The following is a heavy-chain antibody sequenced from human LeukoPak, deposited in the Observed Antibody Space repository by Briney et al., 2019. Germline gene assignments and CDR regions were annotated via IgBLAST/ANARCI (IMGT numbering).Heavy chain of an antibody. J-gene: IGHJ4*02. CDR3: ARVGYSGYDNRGSFDY. Sequence: SETLSLTCTVSGGSIGSSSYYWGWIRQPPGKGLEWVGSIYYSGTTYYNPSLKSRVTISVDTSKNQFSLRLSSVTAADTAVYYCARVGYSGYDNRGSFDYWGQGTLVTVSS. CDR1: GGSIGSSSYY. D-gene: IGHD5-12*01. CDR2: IYYSGTT. V-gene: IGHV4-39*07.